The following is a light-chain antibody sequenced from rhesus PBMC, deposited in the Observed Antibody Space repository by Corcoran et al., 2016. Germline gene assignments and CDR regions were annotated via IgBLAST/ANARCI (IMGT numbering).Light chain of an antibody. CDR2: LGS. CDR1: QSLLYSNGYTY. V-gene: IGKV2-78*01. Sequence: DIVMTQTPLSLPVTPGEPASISCRSSQSLLYSNGYTYLFWYLLKPGQSPQVLIYLGSNRAFGVPDRFSGGGSGTNFTLKISRVEAGDVGLYYCFQAMQLPWTFGQGTKVEIK. CDR3: FQAMQLPWT. J-gene: IGKJ1*01.